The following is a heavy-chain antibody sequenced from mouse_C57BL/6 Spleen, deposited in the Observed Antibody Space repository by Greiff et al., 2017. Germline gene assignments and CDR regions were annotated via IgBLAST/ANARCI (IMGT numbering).Heavy chain of an antibody. CDR1: GYTFTDYW. V-gene: IGHV1-61*01. CDR2: INPSDSDT. CDR3: ARQYKLGRGDY. J-gene: IGHJ2*01. D-gene: IGHD4-1*01. Sequence: VQLQQSGAELVRPGSSVKLSCKASGYTFTDYWMDWVKQRPGQGLEWIGNINPSDSDTHYNQKFKDKATLTVDKSSSTAYMQLRSLTSADSAVYYYARQYKLGRGDYWGQGTTLTVSS.